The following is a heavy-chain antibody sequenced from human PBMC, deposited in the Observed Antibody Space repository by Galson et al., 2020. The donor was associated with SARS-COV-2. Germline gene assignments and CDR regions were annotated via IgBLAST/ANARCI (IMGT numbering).Heavy chain of an antibody. CDR3: ARVDNYYYGSGSLLGYFDY. CDR1: GFTFSSYA. CDR2: ISYDGSNK. Sequence: GGSLRLSCAASGFTFSSYAMHWVRQAPGKGLEWVAVISYDGSNKYYAYSVKGRFTISRDNSKNTLYLQMNSLRAEDTAVYYCARVDNYYYGSGSLLGYFDYWGQGTLVTVSS. D-gene: IGHD3-10*01. V-gene: IGHV3-30*04. J-gene: IGHJ4*02.